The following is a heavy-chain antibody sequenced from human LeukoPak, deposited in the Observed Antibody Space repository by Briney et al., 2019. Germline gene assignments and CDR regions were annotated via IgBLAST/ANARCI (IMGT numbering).Heavy chain of an antibody. D-gene: IGHD6-19*01. V-gene: IGHV3-30*04. CDR1: GFTLKIYA. CDR3: ARGERAVAGMFEY. Sequence: GGSPRLSCEAAGFTLKIYAMHWVRQAPGKGLEWLAAISNDGSEKYHADSVKGRFTISRDDSRNTVFLEMNSLRGGDTAVYYCARGERAVAGMFEYWGQGTLVIVSS. J-gene: IGHJ4*02. CDR2: ISNDGSEK.